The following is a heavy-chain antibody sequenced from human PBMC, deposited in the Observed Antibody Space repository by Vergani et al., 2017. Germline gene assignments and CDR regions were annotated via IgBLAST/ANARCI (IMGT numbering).Heavy chain of an antibody. CDR2: IYYSGST. V-gene: IGHV4-39*07. CDR1: GASIRSSNYY. J-gene: IGHJ4*02. Sequence: HLQESGPGLVKPSATLSLTCSVSGASIRSSNYYWGWIRQPPGKGLEWIASIYYSGSTYYNPSLKSRVTISVDTSKNQFSLKLSSVTAADTAVYYCARGGPTVTTDYWGQGTLVTVSS. D-gene: IGHD4-17*01. CDR3: ARGGPTVTTDY.